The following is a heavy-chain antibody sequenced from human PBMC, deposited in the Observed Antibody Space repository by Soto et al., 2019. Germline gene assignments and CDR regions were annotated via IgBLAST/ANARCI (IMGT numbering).Heavy chain of an antibody. J-gene: IGHJ4*02. Sequence: QVQLVESGGGVVQPGRSLRLSCAASGFSFSSYGMHCVRQAPGKGLEWVAMISYDGTDEYYADSVKGRFTISRDNSKNAVYLQMNSLRAEDTAVYYCAKQEYHFDYWGQGTLVTVSS. CDR3: AKQEYHFDY. V-gene: IGHV3-30*18. CDR2: ISYDGTDE. D-gene: IGHD2-2*01. CDR1: GFSFSSYG.